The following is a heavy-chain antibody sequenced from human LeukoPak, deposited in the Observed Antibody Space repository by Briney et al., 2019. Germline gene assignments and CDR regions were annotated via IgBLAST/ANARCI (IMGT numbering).Heavy chain of an antibody. CDR1: GGTFSSYA. Sequence: SVKVSCKASGGTFSSYAISWVRQAPGQGLEWMGGIIPIFGTANYAQKFQGRVTITTDESTSTAYMELSSLRSEDTAVYYCAITYYYDSSGYRYFDYWGQGTLVTVSS. D-gene: IGHD3-22*01. J-gene: IGHJ4*02. CDR3: AITYYYDSSGYRYFDY. V-gene: IGHV1-69*05. CDR2: IIPIFGTA.